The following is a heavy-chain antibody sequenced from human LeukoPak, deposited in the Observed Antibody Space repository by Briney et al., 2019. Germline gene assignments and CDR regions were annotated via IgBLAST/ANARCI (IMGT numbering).Heavy chain of an antibody. CDR2: IKTDGSEK. CDR1: GFTFSNSW. CDR3: ARDNWVDC. V-gene: IGHV3-7*03. J-gene: IGHJ5*01. Sequence: GGSLRLSCEASGFTFSNSWMTWVRQTPGKGLEWVANIKTDGSEKYYVDSVRGRFTISRDNAKNSLYLQMNSLKVEDTAIYYCARDNWVDCWGQGTLVTVSS.